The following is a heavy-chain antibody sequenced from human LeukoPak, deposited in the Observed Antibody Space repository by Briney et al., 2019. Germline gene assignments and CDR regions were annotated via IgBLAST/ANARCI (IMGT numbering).Heavy chain of an antibody. CDR1: GFTVSSNY. CDR3: ATQYYYDSSGYYLFDY. D-gene: IGHD3-22*01. Sequence: GGSLRLSCAAPGFTVSSNYMSWVRQAPGKGLEWVSVIYSGGSTYYADSVKGRFTISKDNSKNTLYLQMNSLRAEDTAVYYCATQYYYDSSGYYLFDYWGQGTLVTVSS. CDR2: IYSGGST. V-gene: IGHV3-53*01. J-gene: IGHJ4*02.